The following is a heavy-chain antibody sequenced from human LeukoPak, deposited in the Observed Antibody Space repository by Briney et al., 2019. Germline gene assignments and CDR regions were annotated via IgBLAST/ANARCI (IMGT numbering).Heavy chain of an antibody. V-gene: IGHV3-33*01. D-gene: IGHD5-12*01. Sequence: PGGSLRLSCAASGFTFSSYGMHWVRQAPGKGLEWVAVIWYDGSNKYYADSVKGRFTISRDNSKNTLYLQMNSLRAEDTAVYYCARDRWSGYDLGYFVYWGQGTLVTVSS. CDR3: ARDRWSGYDLGYFVY. CDR1: GFTFSSYG. CDR2: IWYDGSNK. J-gene: IGHJ4*02.